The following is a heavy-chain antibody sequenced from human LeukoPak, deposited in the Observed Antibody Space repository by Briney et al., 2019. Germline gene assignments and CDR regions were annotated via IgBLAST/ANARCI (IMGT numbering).Heavy chain of an antibody. V-gene: IGHV3-7*01. CDR1: GFTFSRFW. Sequence: GGPLRLSCVASGFTFSRFWMSWVRQAPGKGLEWVANIKQDGSEKNYVVSVKGRYTISRDNAKNSLFLQMNRLRAEDTAVYYCAMGDTFDNWGQGTMVTVSS. CDR2: IKQDGSEK. J-gene: IGHJ3*02. CDR3: AMGDTFDN.